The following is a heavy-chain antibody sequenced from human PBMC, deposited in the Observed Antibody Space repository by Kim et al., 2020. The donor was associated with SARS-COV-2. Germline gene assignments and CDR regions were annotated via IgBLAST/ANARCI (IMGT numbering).Heavy chain of an antibody. Sequence: SETLSLTCTVSGGSISSYYWSWIRQPPGKGLEWIGYIYYSGSTNYNPSLKSRVTISVDTSKNQFSLKLSSVTAADTAVYYCARGYYDSSGYSYHDYWGQG. J-gene: IGHJ4*02. D-gene: IGHD3-22*01. CDR2: IYYSGST. V-gene: IGHV4-59*01. CDR1: GGSISSYY. CDR3: ARGYYDSSGYSYHDY.